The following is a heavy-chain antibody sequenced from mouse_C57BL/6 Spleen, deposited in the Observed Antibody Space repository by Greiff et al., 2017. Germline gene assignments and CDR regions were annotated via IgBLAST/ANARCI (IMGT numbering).Heavy chain of an antibody. CDR2: IYPGSGST. D-gene: IGHD2-4*01. CDR3: ARSKDYDSAGFAY. Sequence: VQLQQPGAELVKPGASVKMSCKASGYTFTSYWITWVKQRPGQGLEWIGDIYPGSGSTNYNEKFKSKATLTVDTSSSTAYRQLSSLTSEDSAVYYCARSKDYDSAGFAYWGQGTLVTVSA. J-gene: IGHJ3*01. V-gene: IGHV1-55*01. CDR1: GYTFTSYW.